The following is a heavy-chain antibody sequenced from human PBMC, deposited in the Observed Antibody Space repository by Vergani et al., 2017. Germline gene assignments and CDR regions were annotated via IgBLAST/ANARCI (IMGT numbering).Heavy chain of an antibody. CDR3: ARVIAVAGMDDAFDI. Sequence: EVQLVESGGGLVKPGGSLRLSCAASGFTFSSYSMSWVRQAPGKGLEWVSSISSSSSYIYYADSVKGRFTISRDNAKNSLYLQMNSLRAEDTAVYYCARVIAVAGMDDAFDIWGQGTMVTVSS. CDR1: GFTFSSYS. D-gene: IGHD6-19*01. J-gene: IGHJ3*02. CDR2: ISSSSSYI. V-gene: IGHV3-21*01.